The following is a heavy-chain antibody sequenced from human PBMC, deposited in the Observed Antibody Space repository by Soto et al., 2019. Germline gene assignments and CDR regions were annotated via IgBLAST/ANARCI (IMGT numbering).Heavy chain of an antibody. CDR3: ARDDYYGSGSYSPDY. CDR1: GFTFSSYS. V-gene: IGHV3-48*01. J-gene: IGHJ4*02. Sequence: GGSLRLSCAASGFTFSSYSMNWVRQAPGKGLEWVSYISSSSSTIYYADSVKGRFTISRDNAKNSLYLQMNSLRAEDTAVYYCARDDYYGSGSYSPDYWGQGTLVTVSS. D-gene: IGHD3-10*01. CDR2: ISSSSSTI.